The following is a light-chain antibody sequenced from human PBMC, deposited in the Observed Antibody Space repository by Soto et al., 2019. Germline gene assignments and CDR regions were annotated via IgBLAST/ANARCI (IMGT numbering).Light chain of an antibody. V-gene: IGLV2-11*01. J-gene: IGLJ2*01. Sequence: QSALTQPRSVSGSPGQSVTISCTGTSSDVGGYNYVSWYQQHPGKAPKLMIYDVSKRPSGVPDRFSGSKSGNTASLTISGLQAEDEADYYCCSYAGSYPPWDVVFGGGTKLTVL. CDR2: DVS. CDR3: CSYAGSYPPWDVV. CDR1: SSDVGGYNY.